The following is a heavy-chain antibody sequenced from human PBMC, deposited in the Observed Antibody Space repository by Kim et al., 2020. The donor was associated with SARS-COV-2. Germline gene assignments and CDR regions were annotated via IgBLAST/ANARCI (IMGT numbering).Heavy chain of an antibody. CDR3: AKDLGDGYNSDAFDI. CDR1: GFTFSSYA. J-gene: IGHJ3*02. Sequence: GGSLRLSCAASGFTFSSYAMSWVRQAPGKGLEWVSAISFSGGSTYYADSVKGRFTISRDNSKNTLYLQMNSLRAEDTAVYYCAKDLGDGYNSDAFDIWGQGTRVPVSS. V-gene: IGHV3-23*01. D-gene: IGHD5-12*01. CDR2: ISFSGGST.